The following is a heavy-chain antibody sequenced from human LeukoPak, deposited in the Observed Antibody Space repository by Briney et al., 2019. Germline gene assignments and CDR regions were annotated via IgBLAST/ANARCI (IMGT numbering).Heavy chain of an antibody. Sequence: SETLSLTCAVHGGSFSGYYWSWIRQPPGKGLEWIGEINHSGSTNYNSSLKSRVTISVDTSKNQFSLKLSSVTAADTAVYYCARRTFRWLQIQPNWFDPWGQGTLVTVSS. D-gene: IGHD5-24*01. CDR1: GGSFSGYY. V-gene: IGHV4-34*01. CDR2: INHSGST. CDR3: ARRTFRWLQIQPNWFDP. J-gene: IGHJ5*02.